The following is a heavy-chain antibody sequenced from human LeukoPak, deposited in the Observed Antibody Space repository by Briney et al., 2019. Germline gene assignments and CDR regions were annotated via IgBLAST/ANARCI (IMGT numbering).Heavy chain of an antibody. V-gene: IGHV3-7*04. Sequence: GGSLRLSCAASEFSFITYWMSWVRQAPGKGLEWVANIKQDGSEKYYVDSVKGRFTISRDNAKNSLYLQMNSLRAEDTAVYYCAGGCSSTSCYDSYYYYYMDVWGKGTTVTVSS. CDR3: AGGCSSTSCYDSYYYYYMDV. CDR2: IKQDGSEK. CDR1: EFSFITYW. D-gene: IGHD2-2*01. J-gene: IGHJ6*03.